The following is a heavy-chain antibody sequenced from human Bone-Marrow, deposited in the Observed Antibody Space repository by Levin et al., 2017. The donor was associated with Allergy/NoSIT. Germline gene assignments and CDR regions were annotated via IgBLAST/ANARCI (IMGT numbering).Heavy chain of an antibody. D-gene: IGHD3-16*01. Sequence: ASVKVSCKASGYTVTDNYVHWVRQAPGQGLEWMGRINPNSGVTNDAERFQGRVTLTTDTAISTLFLELTSLTFDDTAVYYCAREGVVRFRELTDDGFDVWGQGTMVTVSS. CDR2: INPNSGVT. CDR3: AREGVVRFRELTDDGFDV. V-gene: IGHV1-2*06. J-gene: IGHJ3*01. CDR1: GYTVTDNY.